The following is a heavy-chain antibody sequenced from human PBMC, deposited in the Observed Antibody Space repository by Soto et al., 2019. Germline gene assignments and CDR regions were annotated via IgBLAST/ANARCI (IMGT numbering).Heavy chain of an antibody. J-gene: IGHJ3*02. D-gene: IGHD1-1*01. Sequence: GGSLILAGASSGLALKIASLTWVRRARGKGLEWVGRIKNKADGGTTDNAAPVKDRFTISRDDSKSTLYLQMNSLKTEDTAMYYCTSMNDRDAFDIWGQETMVTVSS. CDR3: TSMNDRDAFDI. CDR2: IKNKADGGTT. CDR1: GLALKIAS. V-gene: IGHV3-15*01.